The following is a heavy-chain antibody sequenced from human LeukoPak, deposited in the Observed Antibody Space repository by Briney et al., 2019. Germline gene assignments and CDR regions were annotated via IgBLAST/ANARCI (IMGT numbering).Heavy chain of an antibody. CDR2: IIPIFGTA. D-gene: IGHD4-17*01. CDR1: GGTFSSYA. V-gene: IGHV1-69*05. CDR3: ARGETTVTEYYYYYYYMDV. Sequence: SVKVSCKAPGGTFSSYAISWVRQAPGQGLEWMGGIIPIFGTANYAQKFQGRVTITTDESTSTAYMELSSLRSEDTAVYYCARGETTVTEYYYYYYYMDVWGKGTTVTVSS. J-gene: IGHJ6*03.